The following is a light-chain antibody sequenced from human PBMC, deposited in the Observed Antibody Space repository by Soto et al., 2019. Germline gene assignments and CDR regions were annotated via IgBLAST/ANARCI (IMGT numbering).Light chain of an antibody. CDR1: QSVSDY. J-gene: IGKJ4*01. V-gene: IGKV3-11*01. CDR3: QQRRDWPRLT. Sequence: DIVLTQSPATLSLSPGERATLSCRTSQSVSDYLAWFQQQPGQAPRLIIYDTSQRAPGAPARFSGSGYGTDFTLTISSLEPEDSAVYYCQQRRDWPRLTFGGGTKVEI. CDR2: DTS.